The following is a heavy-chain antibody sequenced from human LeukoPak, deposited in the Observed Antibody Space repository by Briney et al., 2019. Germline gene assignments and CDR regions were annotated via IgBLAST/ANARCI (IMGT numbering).Heavy chain of an antibody. CDR3: AKRLMSITNYYYYYGMDV. Sequence: GGSLRLSCVASGFTFSSYAMSWVRQAPGKGLEWVSAISGSGGSTYYADSVKGRFTISRDNSKNTLYLQMNSLRAEDTAVYYCAKRLMSITNYYYYYGMDVWGQGTTVTVSS. CDR1: GFTFSSYA. D-gene: IGHD3-3*01. V-gene: IGHV3-23*01. CDR2: ISGSGGST. J-gene: IGHJ6*02.